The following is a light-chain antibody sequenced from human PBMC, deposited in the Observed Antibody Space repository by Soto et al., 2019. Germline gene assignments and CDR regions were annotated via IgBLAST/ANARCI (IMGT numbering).Light chain of an antibody. CDR3: CSYAGPYTWV. J-gene: IGLJ3*02. CDR1: SSDVGGYNL. CDR2: EDS. V-gene: IGLV2-23*01. Sequence: QSALTQPACVSGSPGQSSTIYYTGTSSDVGGYNLVSWYQHHPGKAPKVMIYEDSERPSGVSNRFSGSKSGNTASLTISGLQAEDEADYYCCSYAGPYTWVFGGGTQLTVL.